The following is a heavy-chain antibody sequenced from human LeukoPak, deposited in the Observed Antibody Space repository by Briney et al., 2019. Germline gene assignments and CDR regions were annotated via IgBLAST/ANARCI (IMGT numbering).Heavy chain of an antibody. J-gene: IGHJ4*02. CDR2: IKQDGSQ. Sequence: GGSLRLSCAASGFTFSRHWMGWVRQAPGKGPEWVASIKQDGSQYYVDSVKGRFIISRDNAKNSLYPQMNSLRAEDTAVYSCARGPDYGGRLDFFDYWGQGTLVTVSS. V-gene: IGHV3-7*01. D-gene: IGHD4-23*01. CDR3: ARGPDYGGRLDFFDY. CDR1: GFTFSRHW.